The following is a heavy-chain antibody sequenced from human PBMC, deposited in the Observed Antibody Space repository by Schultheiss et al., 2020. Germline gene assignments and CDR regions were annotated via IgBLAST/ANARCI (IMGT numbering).Heavy chain of an antibody. V-gene: IGHV4-34*01. CDR3: ARGRDEEWLVGGLVFPPRFDF. Sequence: SETLSLTCAVYGGSFSGYYWSWIRQPPGKGLEWIGSIYYSGSTYYNPSLKSRVTISVDTSKNQFSLKLSSVTAADTAVYYCARGRDEEWLVGGLVFPPRFDFWGKGTLVTVAS. D-gene: IGHD6-19*01. CDR2: IYYSGST. CDR1: GGSFSGYY. J-gene: IGHJ4*02.